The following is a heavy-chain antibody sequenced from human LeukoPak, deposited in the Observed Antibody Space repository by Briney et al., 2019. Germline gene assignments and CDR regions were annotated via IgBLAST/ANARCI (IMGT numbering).Heavy chain of an antibody. CDR1: GFTVSSNY. D-gene: IGHD5-12*01. CDR3: ARVEDRVATLDY. V-gene: IGHV3-66*02. J-gene: IGHJ4*02. CDR2: IYSGGST. Sequence: GGSLRLSCAASGFTVSSNYMSWVRQAPRKGLEWVSVIYSGGSTYYADSVTGRFTIYIANSKNTLYLQMNSPRAEDTAVYYCARVEDRVATLDYWGQGTLVTVS.